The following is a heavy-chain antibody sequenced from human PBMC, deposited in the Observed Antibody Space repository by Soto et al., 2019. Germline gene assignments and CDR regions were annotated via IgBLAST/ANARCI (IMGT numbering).Heavy chain of an antibody. V-gene: IGHV3-23*01. J-gene: IGHJ3*02. D-gene: IGHD6-19*01. CDR1: GSTFSSYA. CDR3: AKTANGWFSAFDI. CDR2: ISGSGGTT. Sequence: EVQLLESGGGLVQPGGSLRLSCAASGSTFSSYAMSWVRQAPGKGLEWVSAISGSGGTTYYADCVNGRFTFSRDNSKNTLYLQMNSLRAEDTAVYYCAKTANGWFSAFDIWGQGTMVTVSS.